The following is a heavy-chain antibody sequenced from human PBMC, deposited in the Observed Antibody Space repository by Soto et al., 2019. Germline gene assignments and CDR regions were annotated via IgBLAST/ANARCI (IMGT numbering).Heavy chain of an antibody. CDR2: MNPNSGNT. V-gene: IGHV1-8*01. CDR1: GYTFTSYD. CDR3: ARGINYYDSGDDAFDI. Sequence: QVKLVQSGAEVKKPGASVKVSCKASGYTFTSYDINWVRQATGQGLEWMGWMNPNSGNTGYAQKFQGRVTMTRNTSISTAYMELSSLRSEYTAVYYCARGINYYDSGDDAFDIWGQGTMVTGSS. D-gene: IGHD3-10*01. J-gene: IGHJ3*02.